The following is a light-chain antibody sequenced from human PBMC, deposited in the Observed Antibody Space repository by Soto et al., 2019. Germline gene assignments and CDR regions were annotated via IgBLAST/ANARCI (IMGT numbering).Light chain of an antibody. J-gene: IGKJ2*01. Sequence: EIVMTQSPVALSVSPGESAALSCRASQSVGRNFAWYQQRPGQAPRVLIYGTSTRATGVPARFSGSGSGTDFTLNISSLQSEDFAVYYCQQYNKWPYTVGQGTRLEIK. CDR1: QSVGRN. CDR2: GTS. CDR3: QQYNKWPYT. V-gene: IGKV3-15*01.